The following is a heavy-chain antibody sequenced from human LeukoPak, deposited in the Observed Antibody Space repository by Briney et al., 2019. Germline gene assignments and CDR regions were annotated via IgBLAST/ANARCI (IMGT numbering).Heavy chain of an antibody. CDR1: GGSISSYC. J-gene: IGHJ5*02. V-gene: IGHV4-59*01. Sequence: PSETLSLTCTVSGGSISSYCWSWIRQPPGKGLEWIGYIYYSGSTNYNPSLKSRVTISVDTSKNQFSLKLSSVTAADTAVHYCARTGIVGATTGWFDPWGQGTLVTVSS. D-gene: IGHD1-26*01. CDR3: ARTGIVGATTGWFDP. CDR2: IYYSGST.